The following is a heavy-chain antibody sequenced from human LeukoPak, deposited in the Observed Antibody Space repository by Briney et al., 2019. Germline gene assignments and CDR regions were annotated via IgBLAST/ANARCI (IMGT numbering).Heavy chain of an antibody. J-gene: IGHJ5*02. Sequence: SETLSLTCAVYGGSFSGYYWSWIRQPPGKGLEWIGYIYYSGSTNYNPSLKSRVTISVDTSKNQFSLKLRSVTAADTAVYYCARREDWFDAWGQGTLVTVSS. CDR1: GGSFSGYY. CDR2: IYYSGST. D-gene: IGHD1-26*01. CDR3: ARREDWFDA. V-gene: IGHV4-59*08.